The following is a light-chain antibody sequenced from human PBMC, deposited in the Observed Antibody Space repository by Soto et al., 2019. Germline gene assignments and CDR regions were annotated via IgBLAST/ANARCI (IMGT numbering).Light chain of an antibody. CDR1: QGISSW. V-gene: IGKV1-12*01. CDR3: QESYSAPPWT. Sequence: DIQMTQSPSSVSASVGDIIAITVRASQGISSWLAWYQQKPGKAPKLLIYAASSLQSGVPSRFSGSGSGTEFKLTISNLHPEDFATYYCQESYSAPPWTFGQGTKMDIK. CDR2: AAS. J-gene: IGKJ1*01.